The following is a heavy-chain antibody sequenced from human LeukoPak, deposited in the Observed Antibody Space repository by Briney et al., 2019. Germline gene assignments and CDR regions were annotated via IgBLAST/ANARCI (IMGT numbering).Heavy chain of an antibody. CDR2: IYYSGST. CDR1: GGSISSGGYY. Sequence: SQTLSLTCTVSGGSISSGGYYWSWIRQHPGKGLEWIGYIYYSGSTYYNPSLKSRITISVDTSKNQFSLKLSSVTAADTAVYYCARADSRATNAFDIWGHGTMVTVSS. V-gene: IGHV4-31*03. CDR3: ARADSRATNAFDI. D-gene: IGHD3-22*01. J-gene: IGHJ3*02.